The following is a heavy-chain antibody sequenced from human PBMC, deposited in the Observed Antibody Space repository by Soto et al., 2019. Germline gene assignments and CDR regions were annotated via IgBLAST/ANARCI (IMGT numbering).Heavy chain of an antibody. J-gene: IGHJ4*02. CDR3: AKDLRGDVVGYCSGGTCPQAFDY. D-gene: IGHD2-15*01. Sequence: PGGSLRLSCAASGFTFSSYAVNWVRLSPGKGLEWVSTISGSGDNTYYADSVKGRFTISRDNSKNMLYLQMNCLRAEDTAVYYCAKDLRGDVVGYCSGGTCPQAFDYWGQGTPVTVSS. CDR1: GFTFSSYA. V-gene: IGHV3-23*01. CDR2: ISGSGDNT.